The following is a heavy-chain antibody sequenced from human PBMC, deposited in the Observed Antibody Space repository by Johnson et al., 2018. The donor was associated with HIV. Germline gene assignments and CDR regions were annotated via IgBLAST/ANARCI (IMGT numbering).Heavy chain of an antibody. CDR3: ARERINDGFDI. Sequence: QVQLVESGGGVVQPGGSLRLSCAASGFTFSSYGMHWVRQAPGKGLEWVAFIRYDGSNKYYADSVKGRFTISRDNSKKTLYPQMNSLRAEDTAVYYCARERINDGFDIWGQGTMVTVSS. D-gene: IGHD2-15*01. V-gene: IGHV3-30*02. CDR2: IRYDGSNK. CDR1: GFTFSSYG. J-gene: IGHJ3*02.